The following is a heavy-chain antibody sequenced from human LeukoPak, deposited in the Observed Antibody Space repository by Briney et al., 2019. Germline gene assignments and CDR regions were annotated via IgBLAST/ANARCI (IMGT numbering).Heavy chain of an antibody. CDR2: TRNKANSYTT. Sequence: PGGSLRLSCAASGFTFSDQYIDWVRQAPGKGLEWVARTRNKANSYTTEYAASVKGRFAISRDVSKNSLYLQMNSLKTEDTAVYYCTRSSDSSGYRAFDIWGQGTMVTVSS. CDR3: TRSSDSSGYRAFDI. D-gene: IGHD3-22*01. V-gene: IGHV3-72*01. CDR1: GFTFSDQY. J-gene: IGHJ3*02.